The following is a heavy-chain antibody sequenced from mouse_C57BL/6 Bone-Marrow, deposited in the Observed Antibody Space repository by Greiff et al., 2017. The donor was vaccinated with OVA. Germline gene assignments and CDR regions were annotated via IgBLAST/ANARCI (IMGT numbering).Heavy chain of an antibody. CDR2: IYPGDGDT. CDR3: AAITTGGYFDV. D-gene: IGHD1-2*01. Sequence: VQLQQSGAELVKPGASVKISCKASGYAFSSYWMNWVKQRPGKGLEWIGQIYPGDGDTNYNGKFKGKATLTADKSSSTAYMQLGSVTSEDSAVYCCAAITTGGYFDVWGTGTTVTVSS. J-gene: IGHJ1*03. V-gene: IGHV1-80*01. CDR1: GYAFSSYW.